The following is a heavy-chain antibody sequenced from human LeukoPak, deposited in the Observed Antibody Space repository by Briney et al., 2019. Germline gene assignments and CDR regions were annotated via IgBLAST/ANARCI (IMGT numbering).Heavy chain of an antibody. CDR2: ISYDGSNQ. J-gene: IGHJ5*02. D-gene: IGHD3-10*01. Sequence: GGSLRLSCAASGFSFSSYGIHWVRQAPGKGLEGVAVISYDGSNQYYADSVKGRFTISRDNSKNTLYLQMNRLRAEDTAVYYCAKDLSGSSHNWFDPWGQGTLVTVSS. CDR1: GFSFSSYG. V-gene: IGHV3-30*18. CDR3: AKDLSGSSHNWFDP.